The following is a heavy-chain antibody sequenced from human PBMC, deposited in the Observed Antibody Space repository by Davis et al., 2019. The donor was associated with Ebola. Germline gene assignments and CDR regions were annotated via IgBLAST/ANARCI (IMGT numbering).Heavy chain of an antibody. CDR2: IIPIFGTA. Sequence: AASVKVSCKASGGTFSSYAISWVRQAPGQGLEWMGGIIPIFGTANYAQKFQGRVTITADKSTSTVYMELSSLRSEDTAVYYCARDPGYYDFWSGAYYYYGMDVWGQGTTVTVSS. J-gene: IGHJ6*02. D-gene: IGHD3-3*01. CDR1: GGTFSSYA. CDR3: ARDPGYYDFWSGAYYYYGMDV. V-gene: IGHV1-69*06.